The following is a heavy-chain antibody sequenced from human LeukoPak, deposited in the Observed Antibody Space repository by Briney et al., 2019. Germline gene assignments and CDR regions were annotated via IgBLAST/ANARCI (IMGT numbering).Heavy chain of an antibody. CDR1: GFTFSTFA. Sequence: GGSLRLSCAASGFTFSTFAMIWVRQAPGKGLEWVSAISGSGRDTYYADSVKGRFTFSRDNTKNTLYLQMNSLRAEDTAVYYCAKIKAVDSSGYYKYYFDYWGQGTLVTVSS. J-gene: IGHJ4*02. D-gene: IGHD3-22*01. CDR2: ISGSGRDT. CDR3: AKIKAVDSSGYYKYYFDY. V-gene: IGHV3-23*01.